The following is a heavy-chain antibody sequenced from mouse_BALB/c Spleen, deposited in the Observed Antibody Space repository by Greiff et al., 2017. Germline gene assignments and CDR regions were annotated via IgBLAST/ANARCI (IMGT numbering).Heavy chain of an antibody. CDR3: TRTHYYGSSPFAY. CDR2: IRLKSNNYAT. CDR1: GFTFSNYW. J-gene: IGHJ3*01. V-gene: IGHV6-6*02. Sequence: EVQLQQSGGGLVQPGGSMKLSCVASGFTFSNYWMNWVRQSPEKGLEWVAEIRLKSNNYATHYAESVKGRFTISRDDSKSSVYLQMNNLRAEDTGIYYCTRTHYYGSSPFAYWGQGTLVTVSA. D-gene: IGHD1-1*01.